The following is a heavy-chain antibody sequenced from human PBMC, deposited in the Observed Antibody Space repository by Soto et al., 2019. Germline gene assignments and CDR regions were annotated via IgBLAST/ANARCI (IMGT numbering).Heavy chain of an antibody. CDR2: ISPSGSTI. CDR3: ARAVRFSDY. Sequence: GGSLRLSCAASGFTFSDYYMNWIRQAPGKGLEWVAYISPSGSTIYYADSVRGRFTISRDNADNSLYLQMSSLRAEDTAVYYCARAVRFSDYWGQGTLVTVSS. J-gene: IGHJ4*02. CDR1: GFTFSDYY. D-gene: IGHD3-3*01. V-gene: IGHV3-11*01.